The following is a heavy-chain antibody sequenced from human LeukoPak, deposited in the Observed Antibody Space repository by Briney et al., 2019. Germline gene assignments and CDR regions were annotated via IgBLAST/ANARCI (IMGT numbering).Heavy chain of an antibody. J-gene: IGHJ4*02. CDR3: ARLHYDVLTGPFDY. CDR2: IYSGGAT. CDR1: GITVSTNY. V-gene: IGHV3-66*04. Sequence: GGSLRLSCAASGITVSTNYMSWVRQAPGKGLEWVSIIYSGGATFYADSVKGRFTISRENSENTLWLQMNSLRAEDTAVYYCARLHYDVLTGPFDYWGQGTLVTVSS. D-gene: IGHD3-9*01.